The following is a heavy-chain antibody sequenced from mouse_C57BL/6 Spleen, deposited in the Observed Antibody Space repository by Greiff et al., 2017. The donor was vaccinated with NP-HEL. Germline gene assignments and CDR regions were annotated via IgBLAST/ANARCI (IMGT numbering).Heavy chain of an antibody. CDR1: GYTFTDYE. V-gene: IGHV1-15*01. Sequence: LQESGAELVRPGASVTLSCKASGYTFTDYEMHWVKQTPVHGLEWIGAIDPETGGTAYNQKFKGKAILTADKSSSTAYMELRSLTSEDSAVYYCTREVTGNYFDYWGQGTTLTVSS. J-gene: IGHJ2*01. CDR3: TREVTGNYFDY. D-gene: IGHD2-1*01. CDR2: IDPETGGT.